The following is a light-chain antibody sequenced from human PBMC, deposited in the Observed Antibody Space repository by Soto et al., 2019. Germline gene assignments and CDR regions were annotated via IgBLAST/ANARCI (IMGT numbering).Light chain of an antibody. J-gene: IGLJ2*01. CDR1: STDVGSSNL. Sequence: QSALTQPASVSGSPGQSITISCTGTSTDVGSSNLVSWYQQYPGKAPKLIIYDVTKRPSGVSNRFSGSQSGNTVSLTISGLQAEDEADYYCSSYGGSTTVFGGGTKVTVL. CDR2: DVT. V-gene: IGLV2-23*02. CDR3: SSYGGSTTV.